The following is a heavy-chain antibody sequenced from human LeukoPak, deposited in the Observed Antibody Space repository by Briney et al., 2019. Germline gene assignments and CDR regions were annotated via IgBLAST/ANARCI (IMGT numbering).Heavy chain of an antibody. CDR1: GYTFTSYG. CDR2: ISAYNGNT. D-gene: IGHD3-10*01. J-gene: IGHJ4*02. Sequence: ASVKVSCKASGYTFTSYGITWVRQAPGQGLEWMGWISAYNGNTNYAQKVQGRVTMTTDTSTSTAYMELRSLRSDDTAVYYCAREETLWFGELLYGASFDFWGQGTLVTVSS. V-gene: IGHV1-18*01. CDR3: AREETLWFGELLYGASFDF.